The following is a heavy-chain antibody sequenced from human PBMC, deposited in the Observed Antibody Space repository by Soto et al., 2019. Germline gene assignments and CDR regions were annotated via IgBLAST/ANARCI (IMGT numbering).Heavy chain of an antibody. CDR2: ISGSGGST. J-gene: IGHJ4*02. D-gene: IGHD3-10*01. V-gene: IGHV3-23*01. CDR1: GFTFSSYA. Sequence: EVQLLESGGGLVQPGGSLRLSCAASGFTFSSYAMSWVHQAPGKGLEWVSAISGSGGSTYYADSVKGRFTISRDNSKNTLYLQMNSLRAEDTAVYYCAKDHAYGSGSYYFDYWGQGTLVTVSS. CDR3: AKDHAYGSGSYYFDY.